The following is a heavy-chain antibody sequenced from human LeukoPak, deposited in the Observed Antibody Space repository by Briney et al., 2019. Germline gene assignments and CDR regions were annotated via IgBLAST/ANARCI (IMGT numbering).Heavy chain of an antibody. V-gene: IGHV3-72*01. J-gene: IGHJ4*02. D-gene: IGHD3-16*01. CDR2: IRNKANSHTT. Sequence: GGSLRLSCAASGFIFSDYYMEWVRQAPGKGLEWVGRIRNKANSHTTEYAASVKGRFTFSRDDSKNSLYLQMNSLEIEDTAIYYCARARTGSIRFFDYRGQGTLVTVSS. CDR1: GFIFSDYY. CDR3: ARARTGSIRFFDY.